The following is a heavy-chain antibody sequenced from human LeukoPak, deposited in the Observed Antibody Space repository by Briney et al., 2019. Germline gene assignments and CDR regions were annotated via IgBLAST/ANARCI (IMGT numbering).Heavy chain of an antibody. CDR1: GYTFTSYD. Sequence: ASVTVSCKASGYTFTSYDINWVRQATGQGLEWMGWMNPNSGNTGYAQKFQGRVTMTRNTSISTAYMELSSLRSEDTAVYYCARGLSEDIVVVPAAISSGEGIYYYYGMDVWGQGTTVTVSS. D-gene: IGHD2-2*01. CDR2: MNPNSGNT. CDR3: ARGLSEDIVVVPAAISSGEGIYYYYGMDV. J-gene: IGHJ6*02. V-gene: IGHV1-8*01.